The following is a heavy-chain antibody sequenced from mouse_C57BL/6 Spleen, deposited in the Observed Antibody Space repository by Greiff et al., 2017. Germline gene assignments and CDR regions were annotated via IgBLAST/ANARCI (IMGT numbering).Heavy chain of an antibody. CDR2: FYPGSGSI. J-gene: IGHJ3*01. D-gene: IGHD2-4*01. CDR1: GYTFTEYT. Sequence: QVQLKESGAELVKPGASVKLSCKASGYTFTEYTIHWVKQRSGQGLEWIGWFYPGSGSIKYNENFKDKATLTADKSSSTVYMELSRLTSEYSAVYFCARHEVWGYDYDPLFAYWGPGTLVTVSA. CDR3: ARHEVWGYDYDPLFAY. V-gene: IGHV1-62-2*01.